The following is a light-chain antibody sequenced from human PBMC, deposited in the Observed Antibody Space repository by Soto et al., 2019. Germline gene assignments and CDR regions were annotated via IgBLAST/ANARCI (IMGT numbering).Light chain of an antibody. J-gene: IGLJ2*01. CDR2: DNN. CDR3: GTWDSSLSAVV. CDR1: SSNIGNNY. Sequence: QSLLTQPPSVSAAPGQRVTISCSGSSSNIGNNYLSWYQQLPGTAPKLLIYDNNKRPSGIPDRFSGSKSGTSGTLGITGLRTGDEADYYCGTWDSSLSAVVLGGGTKLTVL. V-gene: IGLV1-51*01.